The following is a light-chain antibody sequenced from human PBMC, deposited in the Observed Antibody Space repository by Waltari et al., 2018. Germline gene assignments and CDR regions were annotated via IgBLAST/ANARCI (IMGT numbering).Light chain of an antibody. CDR1: QSITTY. Sequence: DIQMTQSPSSLSASVGDRVTITCRASQSITTYLNWYQQKPGKAPKLLIHAASSLQSGVPSRFSGSGSGTDFTLTIRSLQPEDFATYYCQQSFSTLTFGGGTKVEIK. J-gene: IGKJ4*01. CDR2: AAS. CDR3: QQSFSTLT. V-gene: IGKV1-39*01.